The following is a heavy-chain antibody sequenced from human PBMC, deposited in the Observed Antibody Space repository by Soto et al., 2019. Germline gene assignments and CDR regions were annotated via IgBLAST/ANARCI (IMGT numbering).Heavy chain of an antibody. J-gene: IGHJ6*02. CDR1: GYTLNELS. V-gene: IGHV1-24*01. Sequence: QVQLVQSGAEVKKPGASVKVSSKVSGYTLNELSMHWVRQPPGKGLEWLGGFDPEDGETIYAHKFQSRVTMTEDTSTDTAYMELSSRRSEDTDVYYCATEDWGDGMDVWGQGTTVTVSS. D-gene: IGHD3-16*01. CDR3: ATEDWGDGMDV. CDR2: FDPEDGET.